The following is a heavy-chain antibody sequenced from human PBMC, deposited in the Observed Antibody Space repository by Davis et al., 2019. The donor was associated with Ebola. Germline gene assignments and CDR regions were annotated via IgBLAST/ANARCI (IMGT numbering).Heavy chain of an antibody. CDR2: IRYDGSNK. CDR3: ARDNYYYGSGNYYTNYFDY. CDR1: GFIFRNYV. J-gene: IGHJ4*02. Sequence: GESLKISCETSGFIFRNYVMSWVRQAPGKGLEWVAFIRYDGSNKYYADSVKGRFTISRDNSKNTLYLQMNSLRAEDTAVYYCARDNYYYGSGNYYTNYFDYWGQGTLVTVSS. V-gene: IGHV3-30*02. D-gene: IGHD3-10*01.